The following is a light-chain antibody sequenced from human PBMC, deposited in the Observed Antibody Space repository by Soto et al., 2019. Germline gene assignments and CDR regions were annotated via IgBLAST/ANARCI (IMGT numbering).Light chain of an antibody. CDR3: QQYGSSGLT. V-gene: IGKV3-20*01. J-gene: IGKJ4*01. CDR1: QSVSSSY. Sequence: ESVLTQSPGTLSLSPGVRATLSCRASQSVSSSYLAWYQQKPGQAPRLLIYGASSRATGIPDRFSGSGSGTDFTLTISRLEPEDFAVYYCQQYGSSGLTFGGGTKVEIK. CDR2: GAS.